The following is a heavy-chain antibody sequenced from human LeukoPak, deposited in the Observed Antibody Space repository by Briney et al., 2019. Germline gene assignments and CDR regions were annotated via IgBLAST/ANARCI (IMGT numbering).Heavy chain of an antibody. J-gene: IGHJ4*02. Sequence: GGSLRLSCAASGFTFSSFAMHWVRQAPGKGLEWVAVISYDGSNMYYADSVKGRFTISRGNAKNSLYLQMNSLGAEDTAIYYCAKEYTGTFSPFPSYFDNWGQGTLVTVSS. CDR3: AKEYTGTFSPFPSYFDN. CDR2: ISYDGSNM. CDR1: GFTFSSFA. V-gene: IGHV3-30*04. D-gene: IGHD1-26*01.